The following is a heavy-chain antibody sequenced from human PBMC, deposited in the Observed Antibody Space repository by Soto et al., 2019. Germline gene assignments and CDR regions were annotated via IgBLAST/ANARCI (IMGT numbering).Heavy chain of an antibody. J-gene: IGHJ4*02. Sequence: QLQLQESGPGLVKPSETLSLTCTVSGGSISSSSYYWGWIRQPPGKGLEWIGSIYYSGSTYYNPSLKSRVTISVDTSKNQFSLKLSSVTAADTAVYYCARQQAYLNPFDYWGQGTLVTVSS. CDR2: IYYSGST. CDR1: GGSISSSSYY. CDR3: ARQQAYLNPFDY. V-gene: IGHV4-39*01.